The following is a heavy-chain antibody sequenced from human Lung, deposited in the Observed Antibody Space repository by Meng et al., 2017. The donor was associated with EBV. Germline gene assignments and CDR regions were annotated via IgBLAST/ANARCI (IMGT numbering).Heavy chain of an antibody. Sequence: LLQSGAEVKKPGAPGKVHCKASGYTFTGYYMNWVRQAPGQGLEWMGWINPNSGGTNYAQKLQGRVTMTRDTAISTAYMELRRLRSDDTAVYYCARVGWSGESLEYWGQGTLVTVSS. V-gene: IGHV1-2*02. D-gene: IGHD3-10*01. J-gene: IGHJ4*02. CDR3: ARVGWSGESLEY. CDR2: INPNSGGT. CDR1: GYTFTGYY.